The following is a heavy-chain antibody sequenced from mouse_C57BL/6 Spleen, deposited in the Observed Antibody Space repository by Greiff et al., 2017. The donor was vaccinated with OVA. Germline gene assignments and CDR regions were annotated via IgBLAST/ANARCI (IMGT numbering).Heavy chain of an antibody. D-gene: IGHD4-1*01. V-gene: IGHV1-82*01. CDR1: GYAFSSSW. CDR2: IYPGDGDT. Sequence: QVQLKESGPELVKPGASVKISCKASGYAFSSSWMNWVKQRPGKGLEWIGRIYPGDGDTNYNGKFKGKATLTADKSSSTAYMQLSSLTSEDSAVYFCARSLLNWDGAYWGQGTLVTVSA. CDR3: ARSLLNWDGAY. J-gene: IGHJ3*01.